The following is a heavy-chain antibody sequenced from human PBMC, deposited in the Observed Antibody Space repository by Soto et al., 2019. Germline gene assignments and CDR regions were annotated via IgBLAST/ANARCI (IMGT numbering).Heavy chain of an antibody. D-gene: IGHD3-22*01. J-gene: IGHJ4*02. Sequence: ASVKVSCKASGYGFATYGFSWVRQAPGQGLECVGWISAHNGDTHYSQKFQGRVTLTTDTSTNTGYMELRSLTSDDTAVYFCATEPIYYNDGSGYYPLGHWGQGTLVTVS. CDR3: ATEPIYYNDGSGYYPLGH. CDR1: GYGFATYG. CDR2: ISAHNGDT. V-gene: IGHV1-18*04.